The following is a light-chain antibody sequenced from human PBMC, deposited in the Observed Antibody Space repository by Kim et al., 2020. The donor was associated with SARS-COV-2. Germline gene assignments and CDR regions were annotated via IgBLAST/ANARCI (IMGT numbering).Light chain of an antibody. CDR2: SSY. CDR3: TAWDGSLDGVV. J-gene: IGLJ2*01. V-gene: IGLV1-44*01. CDR1: STNIGTNP. Sequence: ELTQPPSASGTPGQTVTISCSGSSTNIGTNPVNWYQQLPGTAPKLLIYSSYQRPSGVPDRFSASKSGTSASLAIRGLQSEDEADYYCTAWDGSLDGVVFGGGTQLTVL.